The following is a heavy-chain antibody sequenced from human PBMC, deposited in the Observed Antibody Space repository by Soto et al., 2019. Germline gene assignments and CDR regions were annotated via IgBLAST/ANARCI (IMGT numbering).Heavy chain of an antibody. CDR3: ARGIFYSFDI. CDR2: ISYSGTT. J-gene: IGHJ3*02. Sequence: PSETLSLTCTVSGCSMNSYYWSWIRQPPGKGLEWIGYISYSGTTHYNPSLKSRVTMSVDRSKNQFSLKLSSVAAADTAVFYCARGIFYSFDIRAQRTTVLVSS. V-gene: IGHV4-59*12. CDR1: GCSMNSYY. D-gene: IGHD3-9*01.